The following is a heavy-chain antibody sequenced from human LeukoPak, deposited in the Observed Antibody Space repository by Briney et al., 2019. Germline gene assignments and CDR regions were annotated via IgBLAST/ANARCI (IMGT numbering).Heavy chain of an antibody. J-gene: IGHJ4*02. V-gene: IGHV1-2*02. CDR1: GYTFTGYY. CDR2: INFDSGAT. CDR3: ATGGHVRVYDSSAYYGHY. D-gene: IGHD3-22*01. Sequence: GASVKVSCKASGYTFTGYYMHWVRQAPGQGLEWMGWINFDSGATNYAQKFQGRVTLTRGTSISTAYMDLSRLRSEDTAVYYCATGGHVRVYDSSAYYGHYWGQGTLVTVSS.